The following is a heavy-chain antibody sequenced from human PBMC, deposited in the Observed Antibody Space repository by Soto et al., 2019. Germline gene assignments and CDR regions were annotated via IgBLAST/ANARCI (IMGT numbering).Heavy chain of an antibody. J-gene: IGHJ3*02. Sequence: QVQLVESGGGVVQPGRSLRLSCAASGFTFSSYGMHWVRQAPGKGLEWVAVIWYDGSNKYYADSVKGRFTISRDNSKNTLHLRMNSLRAEDTAVYYCARESLLPTMEVNAFDIWGQGTMVTVSS. CDR2: IWYDGSNK. D-gene: IGHD3-10*01. CDR3: ARESLLPTMEVNAFDI. V-gene: IGHV3-33*01. CDR1: GFTFSSYG.